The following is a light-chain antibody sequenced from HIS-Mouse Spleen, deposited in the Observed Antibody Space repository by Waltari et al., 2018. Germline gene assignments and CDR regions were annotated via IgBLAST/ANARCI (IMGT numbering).Light chain of an antibody. V-gene: IGLV2-23*01. CDR1: SRDVGSYTL. CDR2: EGS. Sequence: QSALTQPAPVSGSPGPSITISCPGTSRDVGSYTLVPWYQQHPGKAPKLMFYEGSKRPSGVSNRFSGSKSGNTASLTISGLQAEDEADYYCCSYAGSSTFWVFGGGTKLTVL. J-gene: IGLJ3*02. CDR3: CSYAGSSTFWV.